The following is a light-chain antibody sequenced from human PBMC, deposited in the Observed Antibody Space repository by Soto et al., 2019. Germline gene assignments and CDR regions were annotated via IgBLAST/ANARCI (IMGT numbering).Light chain of an antibody. J-gene: IGKJ3*01. CDR3: QQRSTWPPFS. CDR2: GAS. Sequence: DIVMTQSPATLSVSPGEGATLSCRDSQSISSNLAWYQLKPGQAPRLLIYGASTRATGVPATFSRSGSGTDFTLTISSLEPEDFAVYYCQQRSTWPPFSFGPGTKVDIK. CDR1: QSISSN. V-gene: IGKV3-15*01.